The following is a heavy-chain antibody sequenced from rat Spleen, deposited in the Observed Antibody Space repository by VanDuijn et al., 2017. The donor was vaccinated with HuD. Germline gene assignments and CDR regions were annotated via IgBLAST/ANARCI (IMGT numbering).Heavy chain of an antibody. CDR3: TGGGYGGYSEPPFAY. J-gene: IGHJ3*01. V-gene: IGHV2S12*01. CDR1: GFSLTSYH. CDR2: ISRCGST. D-gene: IGHD1-11*01. Sequence: QVQLKESGPGLVQPSQTLSLTCTVSGFSLTSYHVSWVRQPPGKGLEWIAAISRCGSTYHNLALKTRLSISRVTSKGQVFLKMNSLQTEDTAIYFCTGGGYGGYSEPPFAYWGQGTLVTVSS.